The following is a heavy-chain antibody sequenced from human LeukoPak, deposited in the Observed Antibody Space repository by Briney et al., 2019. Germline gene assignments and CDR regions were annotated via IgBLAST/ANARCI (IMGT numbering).Heavy chain of an antibody. Sequence: PGGSLRLSCAASGFTFSSYAMSWVRQAPGKGLEWLANINQDGSEKYYVDSVKGRFTISRDNAKNSLFLQMNNLRAEDTAVYYCARMAAIDYWGQGTMVTVSS. V-gene: IGHV3-7*01. CDR2: INQDGSEK. CDR3: ARMAAIDY. J-gene: IGHJ4*02. D-gene: IGHD1-26*01. CDR1: GFTFSSYA.